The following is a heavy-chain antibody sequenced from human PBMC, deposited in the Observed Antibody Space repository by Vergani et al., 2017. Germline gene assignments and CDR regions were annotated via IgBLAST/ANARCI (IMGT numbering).Heavy chain of an antibody. V-gene: IGHV4-30-4*08. CDR2: IYYSGST. Sequence: QVQLQQWGAGLLKPSQTLSLTCTVSGGSISSGDYYWSWIRQPPGKGLEWIGYIYYSGSTYYNPSLKSRVTISVDTSKNQFSLKLSSVTAADSALYFCASIARAPTRRNPPPDYWGQGILVTVSS. D-gene: IGHD3-16*02. CDR3: ASIARAPTRRNPPPDY. J-gene: IGHJ4*02. CDR1: GGSISSGDYY.